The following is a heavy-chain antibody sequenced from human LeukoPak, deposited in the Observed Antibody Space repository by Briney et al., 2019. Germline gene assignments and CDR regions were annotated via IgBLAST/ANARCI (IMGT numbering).Heavy chain of an antibody. D-gene: IGHD2-15*01. CDR3: ATGYCSGGSCHGGFDY. V-gene: IGHV4-30-4*01. J-gene: IGHJ4*02. Sequence: SETLSLTCTVSGGSISSGDYYWSWIRQPPGKGLEWIGYIYYSGSTYYNPSLKSRVTISVDTSKNQFSLKLSSVTAADTAVYYCATGYCSGGSCHGGFDYWGQGTLVTVSS. CDR1: GGSISSGDYY. CDR2: IYYSGST.